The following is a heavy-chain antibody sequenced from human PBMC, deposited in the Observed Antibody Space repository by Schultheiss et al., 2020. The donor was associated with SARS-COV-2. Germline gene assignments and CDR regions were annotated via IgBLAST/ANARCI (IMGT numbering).Heavy chain of an antibody. V-gene: IGHV4-59*08. Sequence: LRLSCAASGFTFSTYWMSWVRQAPGKGLEWIGYIYYSGSTNYNPSLKSRVTISVDTSKNQFSLKLSSVTAADTAVYYCARQYADIVVVPAAKWFWFDPWGQGTLVTVSS. CDR2: IYYSGST. CDR1: GFTFSTYW. J-gene: IGHJ5*02. D-gene: IGHD2-2*01. CDR3: ARQYADIVVVPAAKWFWFDP.